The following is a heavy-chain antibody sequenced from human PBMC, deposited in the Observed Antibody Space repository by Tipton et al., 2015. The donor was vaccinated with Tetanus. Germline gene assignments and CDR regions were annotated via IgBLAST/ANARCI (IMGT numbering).Heavy chain of an antibody. CDR2: VYNSGGT. CDR3: ARIYDFWSGYYSDH. CDR1: GGSINSGTYS. J-gene: IGHJ4*02. V-gene: IGHV4-39*01. D-gene: IGHD3-3*01. Sequence: LACTVSGGSINSGTYSRGWIRQPPGKGLEWIGSVYNSGGTYYNPSLKSRVTISVDTSKNQFSLKLSSVTAADTAVYYCARIYDFWSGYYSDHWGQGTLVTVSS.